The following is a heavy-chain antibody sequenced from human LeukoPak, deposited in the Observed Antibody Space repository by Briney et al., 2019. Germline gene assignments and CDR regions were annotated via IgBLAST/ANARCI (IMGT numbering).Heavy chain of an antibody. V-gene: IGHV1-69*13. D-gene: IGHD1-26*01. J-gene: IGHJ3*02. CDR2: IIPIFGTA. CDR1: GYTFTSYG. CDR3: ARGPIVGATDI. Sequence: SVKVSCKASGYTFTSYGISWVRQAPGQGLEWMGGIIPIFGTANYAQKFQGRVTITADESTSTAYMELSSLRSEDTAVYYCARGPIVGATDIWGQGTMVTVSS.